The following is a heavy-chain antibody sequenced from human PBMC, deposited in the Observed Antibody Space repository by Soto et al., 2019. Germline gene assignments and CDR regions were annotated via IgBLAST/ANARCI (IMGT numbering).Heavy chain of an antibody. CDR2: IYYSGST. CDR1: GGSISSYY. Sequence: SETLSLTCTVSGGSISSYYWSWIRQPPGKGLEWIGYIYYSGSTNYNPSLKSRVTISVDTSKNQFSLKLSSVTAADTAAYYCARDTRGFDYWGQGTLVTVSS. CDR3: ARDTRGFDY. J-gene: IGHJ4*02. D-gene: IGHD3-3*01. V-gene: IGHV4-59*01.